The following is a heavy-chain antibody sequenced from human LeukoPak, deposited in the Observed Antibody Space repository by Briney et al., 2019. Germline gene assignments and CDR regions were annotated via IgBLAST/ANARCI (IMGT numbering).Heavy chain of an antibody. CDR2: IYNSGAKI. CDR3: ARDLGAAALH. Sequence: GGSLRLSCAVSGLTFSTYSMTWVRQGPGKGLEWVSSIYNSGAKIFYADSVKGRFTISRDNSKNMLYLQMNSLRADDTAVYYCARDLGAAALHWGQGTLVTVSS. J-gene: IGHJ4*02. D-gene: IGHD6-13*01. CDR1: GLTFSTYS. V-gene: IGHV3-23*01.